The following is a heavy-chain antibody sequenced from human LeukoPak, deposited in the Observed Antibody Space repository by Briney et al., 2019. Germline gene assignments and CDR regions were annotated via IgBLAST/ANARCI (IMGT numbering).Heavy chain of an antibody. J-gene: IGHJ4*02. CDR2: IRHDGSNK. CDR3: AKDESRSSSYYYGFADY. Sequence: RTGESLTLSCVASGFPFRDYGMHWVRQAPGKGLEWLAYIRHDGSNKYYADCVKGRFTISRDNSKNTVYLQMNSLRAEDTAVYYCAKDESRSSSYYYGFADYWGQGTLVTVSS. D-gene: IGHD6-13*01. V-gene: IGHV3-30*02. CDR1: GFPFRDYG.